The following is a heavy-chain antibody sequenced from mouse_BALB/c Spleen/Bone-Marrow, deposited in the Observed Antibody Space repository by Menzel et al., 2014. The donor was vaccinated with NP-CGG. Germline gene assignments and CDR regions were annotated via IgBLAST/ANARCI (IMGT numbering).Heavy chain of an antibody. D-gene: IGHD2-4*01. Sequence: VQLQQSGPELVKPGASVRISCKASGYTFTSYYIHWVRQRPGQGLEWIGWIYPGDFNTKFNEKFKGKATLTADESSSTASMQLSSLTSEDSAVYFCARKSQRAYDSMNYWGQGTSVTVSS. V-gene: IGHV1S56*01. CDR3: ARKSQRAYDSMNY. CDR1: GYTFTSYY. J-gene: IGHJ4*01. CDR2: IYPGDFNT.